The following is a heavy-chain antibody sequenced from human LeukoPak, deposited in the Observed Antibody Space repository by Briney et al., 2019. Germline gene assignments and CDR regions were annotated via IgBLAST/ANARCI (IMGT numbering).Heavy chain of an antibody. J-gene: IGHJ4*02. D-gene: IGHD5-18*01. CDR2: IYHSGST. Sequence: SETLSLTCAVSGYSISSGYYCGWIRQPPGEGLEGIGSIYHSGSTYYNPSLKSRVTISVDTSKNQFSLKLSSVTAADTAVYDCARDSGYSYGATVDYWGQGTLVTVSS. CDR3: ARDSGYSYGATVDY. V-gene: IGHV4-38-2*02. CDR1: GYSISSGYY.